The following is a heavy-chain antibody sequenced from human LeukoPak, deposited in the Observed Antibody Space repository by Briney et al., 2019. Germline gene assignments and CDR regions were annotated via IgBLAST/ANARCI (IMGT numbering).Heavy chain of an antibody. V-gene: IGHV1-69-2*01. D-gene: IGHD6-13*01. CDR3: ARIAAARAFDI. J-gene: IGHJ3*02. Sequence: ASVKISCKVSGYTFTDYYMHWVQQAPGKGLEWMGLVDPEDGETIYAEKFQGRVTITADTSTDTAYMELSSLRSEDTAVYYCARIAAARAFDIWGQGTMVTVSS. CDR1: GYTFTDYY. CDR2: VDPEDGET.